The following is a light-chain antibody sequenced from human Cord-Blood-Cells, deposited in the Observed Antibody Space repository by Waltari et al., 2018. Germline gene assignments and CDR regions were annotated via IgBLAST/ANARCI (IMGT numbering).Light chain of an antibody. Sequence: QSVLTQPPSASGTPGQRVTISCSGSSSNIGSNYVYWYQQLPGTAPKHLSCRNNRRPSGVSDRCSCYKSGTSASLAIRGLRSEDEADYYCAAWDDSLSWVFGGGTKLTVL. CDR3: AAWDDSLSWV. V-gene: IGLV1-47*01. J-gene: IGLJ3*02. CDR2: RNN. CDR1: SSNIGSNY.